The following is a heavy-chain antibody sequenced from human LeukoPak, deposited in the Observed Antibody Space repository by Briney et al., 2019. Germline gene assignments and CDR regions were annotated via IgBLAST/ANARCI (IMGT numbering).Heavy chain of an antibody. CDR1: GYTFTSYH. J-gene: IGHJ4*02. V-gene: IGHV1-46*01. Sequence: ASVKVSCKTSGYTFTSYHMHWVRQAPGQGLEGVAIIKSTGDTTVYAQKFQGRVTVTRDTPTSTVYMDLSSLSSEDTAVYYCVREDAHTYYFDFWGPGTLVTVSS. CDR2: IKSTGDTT. CDR3: VREDAHTYYFDF. D-gene: IGHD2-2*01.